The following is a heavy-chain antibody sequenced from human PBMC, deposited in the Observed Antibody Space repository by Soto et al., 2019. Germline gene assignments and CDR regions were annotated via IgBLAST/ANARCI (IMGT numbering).Heavy chain of an antibody. V-gene: IGHV4-59*13. CDR2: IYYSGRT. CDR3: ARAKLGDYFDY. Sequence: PSETLSLTCTVSGGSITTYYWSCIRQPPGKGLEWIGYIYYSGRTNYNPSLKSRVTISVDTSKNQFSLKLSSVTAADTAVYYCARAKLGDYFDYWGQGTMVTVSS. J-gene: IGHJ4*02. CDR1: GGSITTYY. D-gene: IGHD1-26*01.